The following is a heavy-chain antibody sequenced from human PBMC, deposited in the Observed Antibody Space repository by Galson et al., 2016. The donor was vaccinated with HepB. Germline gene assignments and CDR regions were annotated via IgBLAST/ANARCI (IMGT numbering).Heavy chain of an antibody. J-gene: IGHJ6*02. Sequence: LSLTCAVYGGSFSGYSWSWIRQPPGTGLEWIGEISLSGSTNYIPSLKSRLTISVDTSKNQLSLKLTSVTAADTAVYYCARARGYCSSNTCYRGYYYGMDVWGQGATVTVSS. D-gene: IGHD2-2*02. CDR1: GGSFSGYS. CDR3: ARARGYCSSNTCYRGYYYGMDV. V-gene: IGHV4-34*01. CDR2: ISLSGST.